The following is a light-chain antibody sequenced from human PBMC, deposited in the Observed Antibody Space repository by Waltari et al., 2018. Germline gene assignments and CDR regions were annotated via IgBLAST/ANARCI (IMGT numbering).Light chain of an antibody. CDR1: QIVLYSANNKNF. V-gene: IGKV4-1*01. CDR3: HQYYSTPDT. CDR2: WAS. J-gene: IGKJ2*01. Sequence: DIVMTQSPDSLAVSLGERATINCKSSQIVLYSANNKNFLAWYQQKPGQPPKLLIYWASFRASGVPERFSGSASGTDFTLTISTLQAEDVAVYYCHQYYSTPDTFGQGTHLEIK.